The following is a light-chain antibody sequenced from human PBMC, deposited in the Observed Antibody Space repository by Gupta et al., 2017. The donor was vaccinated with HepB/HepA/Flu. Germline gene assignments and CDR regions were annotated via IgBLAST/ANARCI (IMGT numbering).Light chain of an antibody. J-gene: IGLJ2*01. Sequence: QSALTQPASVSGSPGQSITLSCTGTSSDVGTYNLVSWYQQHPGKAPKLMIYEVNKWPSGFSNRFSGSKSGNTASLTISGLQAEDEADYYCCSYAGGSTVVFGGGTKLTVL. CDR1: SSDVGTYNL. CDR2: EVN. V-gene: IGLV2-23*02. CDR3: CSYAGGSTVV.